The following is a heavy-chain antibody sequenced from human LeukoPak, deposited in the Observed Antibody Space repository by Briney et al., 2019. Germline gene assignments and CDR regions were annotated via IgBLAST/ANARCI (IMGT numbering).Heavy chain of an antibody. CDR1: GYTFTSYG. J-gene: IGHJ4*02. CDR3: ARDLEGLRYDY. CDR2: ISAYNGNT. Sequence: GASVKVSCKASGYTFTSYGISWVRQAPGQGLEWMGWISAYNGNTNYAQKLQGRVTMTTDTSTSTAYMELSRLRSDDTAVYYCARDLEGLRYDYWGQGTLVTVSS. D-gene: IGHD3-9*01. V-gene: IGHV1-18*01.